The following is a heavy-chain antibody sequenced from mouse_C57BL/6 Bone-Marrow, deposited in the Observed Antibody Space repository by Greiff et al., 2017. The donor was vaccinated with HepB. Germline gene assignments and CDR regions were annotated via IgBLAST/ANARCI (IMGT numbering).Heavy chain of an antibody. CDR2: ISYDGSN. J-gene: IGHJ2*01. V-gene: IGHV3-6*01. CDR3: ARGPGY. CDR1: GYSITSGYY. Sequence: DVKLQESGPGLVKPSQSLSLTCSVTGYSITSGYYWNWIRQFPGNKLEWMGYISYDGSNNYNPSLKNRFSITRDTSKNQFFLKLNSVTTEDTATYYCARGPGYWGQGTTLTVSS.